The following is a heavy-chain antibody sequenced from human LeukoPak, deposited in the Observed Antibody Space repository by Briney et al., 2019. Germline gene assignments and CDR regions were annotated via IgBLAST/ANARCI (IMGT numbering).Heavy chain of an antibody. V-gene: IGHV5-51*01. CDR1: GYSFTSYW. CDR2: IYSGDFDT. CDR3: ARSLYGDGYYFDY. Sequence: GESLKISCKGSGYSFTSYWIGWVRQIPGKGLEWMGIIYSGDFDTRYSLSFQGQVTISADKSISTAYLQWSSLKASDTAMYYCARSLYGDGYYFDYWGQGTLVTVSS. D-gene: IGHD4-17*01. J-gene: IGHJ4*02.